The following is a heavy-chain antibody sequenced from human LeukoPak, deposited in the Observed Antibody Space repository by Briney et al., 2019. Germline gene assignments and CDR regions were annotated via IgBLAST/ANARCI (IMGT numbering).Heavy chain of an antibody. CDR1: GGSVSSGNYY. V-gene: IGHV4-61*01. Sequence: SETLSLTCTVSGGSVSSGNYYWSWMRQPPGKGLEWIGYIYYSGSTNYNPSLKSRVSISVDTSKDQFSLKLSSVTAADAAVYYCARALTGYYYLDYWGQGTLVTVSS. CDR3: ARALTGYYYLDY. D-gene: IGHD3-9*01. CDR2: IYYSGST. J-gene: IGHJ4*02.